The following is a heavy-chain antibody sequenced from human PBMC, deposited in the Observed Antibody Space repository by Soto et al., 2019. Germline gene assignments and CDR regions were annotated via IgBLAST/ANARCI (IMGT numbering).Heavy chain of an antibody. CDR3: ARPGTRGSGYDSWDFDY. D-gene: IGHD5-12*01. J-gene: IGHJ4*02. CDR2: ISAYNGNT. V-gene: IGHV1-18*01. CDR1: GYTFTSYG. Sequence: GASVKVSCKASGYTFTSYGISWVRQAPGQGLEWMGWISAYNGNTNYAQKLQGRVTMTTDTSTSTAYMELRSLRSDDTAVYYCARPGTRGSGYDSWDFDYWGQGTLVTVSS.